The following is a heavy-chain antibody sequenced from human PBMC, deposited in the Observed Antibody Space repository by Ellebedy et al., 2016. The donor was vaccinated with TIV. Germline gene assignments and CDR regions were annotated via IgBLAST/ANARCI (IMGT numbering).Heavy chain of an antibody. CDR3: ARVDLGLAFHY. Sequence: GGSLRLSYAVSGFSVSANYMSWVRQPPGKGLEWVSIIYSAGNTYYGDSAKGRFTISRDTSKNTLYLQLNSLRGEDTAVYYCARVDLGLAFHYWGRGALVTVSS. CDR1: GFSVSANY. V-gene: IGHV3-53*01. D-gene: IGHD1-26*01. CDR2: IYSAGNT. J-gene: IGHJ4*02.